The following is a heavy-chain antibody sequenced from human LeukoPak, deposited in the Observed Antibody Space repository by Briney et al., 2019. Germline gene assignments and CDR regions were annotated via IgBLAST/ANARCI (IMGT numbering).Heavy chain of an antibody. CDR1: GGSISSSSYY. J-gene: IGHJ4*02. D-gene: IGHD6-25*01. Sequence: SETLSLTCTVSGGSISSSSYYWGWIRQPPGKGLEWIGSIYYSGSTYYNPSLKSRVTISVDTSKNQFSLKLSSVTAADTAVYYYARRPSAFPRYFDYWGQGTLVTVSS. CDR3: ARRPSAFPRYFDY. CDR2: IYYSGST. V-gene: IGHV4-39*01.